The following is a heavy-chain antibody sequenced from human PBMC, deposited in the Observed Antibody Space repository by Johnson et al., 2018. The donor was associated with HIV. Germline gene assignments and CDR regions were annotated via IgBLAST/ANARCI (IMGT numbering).Heavy chain of an antibody. CDR3: AREGQEPPVQKDAFDI. Sequence: QVQLVESGGGVVQPGGSLRLSCAASGFTFSTYGMHWVRQAPGKGLEWVSFIRYDGTNKYYADSVKGRFTISRDNAKNSLYLQMNSLRAEDTALYYCAREGQEPPVQKDAFDIWDQGTMVTVSS. J-gene: IGHJ3*02. V-gene: IGHV3-30*02. CDR1: GFTFSTYG. CDR2: IRYDGTNK. D-gene: IGHD1-14*01.